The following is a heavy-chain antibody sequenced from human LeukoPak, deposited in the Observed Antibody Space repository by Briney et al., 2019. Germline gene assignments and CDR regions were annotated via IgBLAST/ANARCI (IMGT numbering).Heavy chain of an antibody. CDR2: ISSSSSYI. CDR3: ARGIAVAGYYYYMDV. V-gene: IGHV3-21*01. J-gene: IGHJ6*03. Sequence: GGSLRLSCAASGFTFSRYWMTWVRQAPGKGLEWVSSISSSSSYIYYADSVKGRFTISRDNAKNSLYLQMNSLRAEDTAVYYCARGIAVAGYYYYMDVWGKGTTVTVSS. CDR1: GFTFSRYW. D-gene: IGHD6-19*01.